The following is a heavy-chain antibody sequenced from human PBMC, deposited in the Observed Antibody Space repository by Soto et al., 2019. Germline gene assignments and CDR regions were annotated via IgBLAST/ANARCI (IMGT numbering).Heavy chain of an antibody. CDR1: GFTFSSYG. V-gene: IGHV3-30*18. J-gene: IGHJ6*02. Sequence: QVQLVESGGGVVQPGRSLRLSCAASGFTFSSYGMHWVRQAPGKGLEWVAVISYDGSNKYYADSVKGRFTISRDNSKNTLYLQMNSLRAEDTAVYYCAKVGSSGWCGKFHYYGMDVWGQGTTVTVSS. CDR3: AKVGSSGWCGKFHYYGMDV. D-gene: IGHD6-19*01. CDR2: ISYDGSNK.